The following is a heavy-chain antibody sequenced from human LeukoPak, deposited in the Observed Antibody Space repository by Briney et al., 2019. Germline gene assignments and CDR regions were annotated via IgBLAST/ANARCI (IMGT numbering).Heavy chain of an antibody. J-gene: IGHJ5*02. D-gene: IGHD4-17*01. CDR3: ARVLYDYGAWFDP. CDR1: VYTFTGYY. Sequence: GASVKVSCKGSVYTFTGYYMHWGRDGPGQGLERVGWINPTSGGTNYAQKFQGRGTITRDTFISTTYMALSRLRSDHTAVYYCARVLYDYGAWFDPWGQGTLVTVSS. V-gene: IGHV1-2*02. CDR2: INPTSGGT.